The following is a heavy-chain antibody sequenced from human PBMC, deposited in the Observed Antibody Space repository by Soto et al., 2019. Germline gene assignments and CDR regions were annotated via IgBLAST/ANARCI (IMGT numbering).Heavy chain of an antibody. CDR3: ALPLVGDYAFDI. Sequence: GASVKVSCKASGYTFTSYYMHWVRQAPGRGLEWMGIINPSGGSTSYAQKFQGRVTMTRDTSTSTVYMGLSSLRSEDTAVYYCALPLVGDYAFDIWGQGTMVTVSS. CDR2: INPSGGST. V-gene: IGHV1-46*01. CDR1: GYTFTSYY. D-gene: IGHD4-17*01. J-gene: IGHJ3*02.